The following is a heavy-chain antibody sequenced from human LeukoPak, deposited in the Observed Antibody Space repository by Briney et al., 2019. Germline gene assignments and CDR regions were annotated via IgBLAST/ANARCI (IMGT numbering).Heavy chain of an antibody. D-gene: IGHD3-3*01. Sequence: SSETLSLTCTVSGGSISSYYWSWIRQPPGKGLEWIGYIYYSGSTNYNPSLKSRVTISVDTSKNQFSLKLSSVTAADTAVYYCAGVYDFWSGYLFDYWGQGTLVTVSS. V-gene: IGHV4-59*01. CDR1: GGSISSYY. J-gene: IGHJ4*02. CDR3: AGVYDFWSGYLFDY. CDR2: IYYSGST.